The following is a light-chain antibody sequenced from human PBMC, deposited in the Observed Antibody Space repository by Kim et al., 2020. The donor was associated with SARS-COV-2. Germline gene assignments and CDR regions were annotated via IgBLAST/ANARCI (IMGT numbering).Light chain of an antibody. Sequence: SESVGARVTIPARHSKSIAIWLAWYQQVPGKAPKLLIYQASSLEGDAPSRFSGSGSGTNFTLTISILQPDDFATYYCQKDRIHWTFGEGTKVDIK. J-gene: IGKJ1*01. CDR2: QAS. V-gene: IGKV1-5*03. CDR3: QKDRIHWT. CDR1: KSIAIW.